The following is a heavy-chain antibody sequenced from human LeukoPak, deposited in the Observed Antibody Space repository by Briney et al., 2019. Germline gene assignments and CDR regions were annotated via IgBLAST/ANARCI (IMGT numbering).Heavy chain of an antibody. V-gene: IGHV4-59*01. D-gene: IGHD6-19*01. CDR3: AGQAYSSGWLDN. Sequence: SENLSLTCTVSGGSFSDYYWSFIRQPPGKGLEWIGYIYHNGNSDFNPSLKSRVTISVDTSKNQFSLRMSSVTAADTAVYFCAGQAYSSGWLDNWGPGTLVTVSS. J-gene: IGHJ4*02. CDR2: IYHNGNS. CDR1: GGSFSDYY.